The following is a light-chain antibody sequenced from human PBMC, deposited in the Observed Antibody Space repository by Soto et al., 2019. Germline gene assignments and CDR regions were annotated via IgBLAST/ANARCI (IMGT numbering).Light chain of an antibody. CDR3: QQRNDWPWT. V-gene: IGKV3-11*01. CDR2: DTS. J-gene: IGKJ1*01. CDR1: QSVSSSY. Sequence: EIVLTQSPGTLSLSPGERATLSCRASQSVSSSYLAWYQHKPGQGPRLLIYDTSDRATGVPARFSGSGSGTDFTLTISGLEPEDFAVYYCQQRNDWPWTFGQGTKVDIK.